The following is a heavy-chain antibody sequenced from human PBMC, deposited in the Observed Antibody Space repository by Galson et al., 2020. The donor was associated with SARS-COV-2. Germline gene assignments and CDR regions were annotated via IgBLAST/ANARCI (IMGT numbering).Heavy chain of an antibody. D-gene: IGHD1-26*01. CDR3: ARASGIHWWFAT. CDR1: GGSITNASYY. CDR2: IIGSVLYGLTA. Sequence: SETLSLTCTVSGGSITNASYYWAWIRQPPGKGLEYIGSIIGSVLYGLTAYYNPSLESRATISVDTSINQFSLRLKSVTAADTAKYFCARASGIHWWFATWGQGMLVAVSA. J-gene: IGHJ5*02. V-gene: IGHV4-39*01.